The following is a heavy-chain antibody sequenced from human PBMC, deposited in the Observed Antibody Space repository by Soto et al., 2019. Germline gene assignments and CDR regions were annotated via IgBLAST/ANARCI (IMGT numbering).Heavy chain of an antibody. Sequence: GGSLRLSCAASGFTVSGSAIHWVRQASGKGLEWVGRIRSKVNTYATAYAASVKGRFTISRDDSKNTAYLEMNSLKTEDTAVYYCTRFSMDSSSGWFDPWGQGTLVTVSS. CDR3: TRFSMDSSSGWFDP. CDR2: IRSKVNTYAT. D-gene: IGHD6-19*01. V-gene: IGHV3-73*01. J-gene: IGHJ5*02. CDR1: GFTVSGSA.